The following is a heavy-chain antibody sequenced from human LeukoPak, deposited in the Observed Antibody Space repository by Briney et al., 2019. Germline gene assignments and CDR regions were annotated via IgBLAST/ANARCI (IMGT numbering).Heavy chain of an antibody. Sequence: GGSLRLSCAASGFTFSSYSMNWVRQAPGKGLEWVSSISSSSSYIYYADSVKCRFTISRDNAKNSLYLQMNSLRAEDTAVYYCAIVYDRYSSGWYSPYLDYWGQGTLVTVSS. CDR2: ISSSSSYI. V-gene: IGHV3-21*01. J-gene: IGHJ4*02. CDR1: GFTFSSYS. CDR3: AIVYDRYSSGWYSPYLDY. D-gene: IGHD6-19*01.